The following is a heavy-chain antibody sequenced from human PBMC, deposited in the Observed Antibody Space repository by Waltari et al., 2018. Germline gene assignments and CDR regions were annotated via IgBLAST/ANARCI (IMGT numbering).Heavy chain of an antibody. D-gene: IGHD3-22*01. CDR2: IYYSGST. CDR1: GGSISSSSYY. CDR3: AASDYYDSSGYYPVDY. Sequence: QLQLQESGPGLVKPSETLSLTCTVSGGSISSSSYYWGWIRQPPGKGLEWIGMIYYSGSTYYNPSLKSRVTISVDTSKNQFSLKLSSVTAADTAVYYCAASDYYDSSGYYPVDYWGQGTLVTVSS. J-gene: IGHJ4*02. V-gene: IGHV4-39*01.